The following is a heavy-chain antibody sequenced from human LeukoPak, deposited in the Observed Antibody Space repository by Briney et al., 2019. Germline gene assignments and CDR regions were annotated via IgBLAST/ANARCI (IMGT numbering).Heavy chain of an antibody. CDR3: ARSGYYGSGTFYTDDAFDI. Sequence: SGESLKISCKGSGYSFTSYWIGWVRQMPGKGLEWMGIIYPGDSDTRYSPSFQGQVTISADKSISTAYLQWSSLKASDTAMYYCARSGYYGSGTFYTDDAFDIWGQGTMVTVSS. J-gene: IGHJ3*02. CDR2: IYPGDSDT. D-gene: IGHD3-10*01. CDR1: GYSFTSYW. V-gene: IGHV5-51*01.